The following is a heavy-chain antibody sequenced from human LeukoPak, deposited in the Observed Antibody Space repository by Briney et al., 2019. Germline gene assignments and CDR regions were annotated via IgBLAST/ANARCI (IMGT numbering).Heavy chain of an antibody. CDR2: ISYDGSNK. Sequence: GGSLRLSCAASGFTFSSYAMHWVRQAPGKGLEWVAVISYDGSNKYYADSVKGRFTISRDNSKNTLYLQMNSLRAVDTAVYYCARGSSDCGGDCYTYCFDYWGQGTLVTVSS. CDR1: GFTFSSYA. J-gene: IGHJ4*02. D-gene: IGHD2-21*02. V-gene: IGHV3-30-3*01. CDR3: ARGSSDCGGDCYTYCFDY.